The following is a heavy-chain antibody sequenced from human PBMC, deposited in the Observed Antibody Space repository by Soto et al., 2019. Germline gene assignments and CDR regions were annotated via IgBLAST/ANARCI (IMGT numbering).Heavy chain of an antibody. Sequence: KPSETLSLTCTVSGGSISSSSYYWGWIRQPPGKGLDWIGSIYYSGSTYYNPSLKSRVTISVDTSKNQFSLKLSSVTAADTAVYYCARQYGDYVWESYRTAGYFDYWGQGTVVTFSA. CDR3: ARQYGDYVWESYRTAGYFDY. CDR1: GGSISSSSYY. J-gene: IGHJ4*02. CDR2: IYYSGST. D-gene: IGHD3-16*02. V-gene: IGHV4-39*01.